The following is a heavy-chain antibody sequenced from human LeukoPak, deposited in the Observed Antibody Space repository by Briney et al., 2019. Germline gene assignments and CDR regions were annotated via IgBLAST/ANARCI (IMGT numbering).Heavy chain of an antibody. CDR1: GYTFTGYY. V-gene: IGHV1-2*02. CDR2: INPNSDVT. Sequence: ASVKVSCKASGYTFTGYYMHWVRQAPGQGLEWMGWINPNSDVTNYAQKFQGRVTMTRDTSISTAYMELSSLRSDDTAVYYCARRGAYGDYHAPWPDWFDPWGQGTLVTVSS. CDR3: ARRGAYGDYHAPWPDWFDP. J-gene: IGHJ5*02. D-gene: IGHD4-17*01.